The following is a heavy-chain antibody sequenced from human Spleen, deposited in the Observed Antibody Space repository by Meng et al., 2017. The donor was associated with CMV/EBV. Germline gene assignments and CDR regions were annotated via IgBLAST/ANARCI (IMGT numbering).Heavy chain of an antibody. CDR3: ARETAVGATSGMDV. D-gene: IGHD1-26*01. CDR2: ISAYNGNT. V-gene: IGHV1-18*01. CDR1: GYSFTSYG. J-gene: IGHJ6*02. Sequence: ASVKVSCKASGYSFTSYGISWVRQAPGQGLEWMGWISAYNGNTNYAQKLQGRVTMTTDTSTSTAYMELSRLRSDDTAVYYCARETAVGATSGMDVWGQGTTVTVSS.